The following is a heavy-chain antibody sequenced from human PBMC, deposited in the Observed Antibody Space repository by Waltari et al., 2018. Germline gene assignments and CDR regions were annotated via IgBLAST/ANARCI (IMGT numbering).Heavy chain of an antibody. CDR2: INQDGSVR. Sequence: EVKLVESGGGLVQPGGSLRPPCAASRFPFSTSWMAWVRQAPGKGLEWGANINQDGSVRNYVGSVKGRFTISRDNGENSLFLQMNNLRAEDTALYYCARDAYSHPDYWGQGILVTVSS. CDR3: ARDAYSHPDY. CDR1: RFPFSTSW. V-gene: IGHV3-7*04. J-gene: IGHJ4*02. D-gene: IGHD3-16*01.